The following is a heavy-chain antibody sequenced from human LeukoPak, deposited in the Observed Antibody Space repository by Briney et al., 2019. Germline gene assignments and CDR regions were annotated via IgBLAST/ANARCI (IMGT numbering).Heavy chain of an antibody. D-gene: IGHD1-14*01. CDR3: ARHGTISSESYFDY. CDR1: GGSISSYY. V-gene: IGHV4-59*08. Sequence: SETLSLTCTVSGGSISSYYWSWIRQPPGKGLEWIGFIYYSGRTNYNPSLKSRVTGFVDTSKNQVSLRLSSVTAADTAVYYCARHGTISSESYFDYWGQGALVTVSS. CDR2: IYYSGRT. J-gene: IGHJ4*02.